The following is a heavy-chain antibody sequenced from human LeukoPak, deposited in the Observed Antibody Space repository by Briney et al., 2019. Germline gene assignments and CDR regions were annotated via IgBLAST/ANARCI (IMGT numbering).Heavy chain of an antibody. CDR2: IRYDGSNK. J-gene: IGHJ4*02. CDR3: AKSYSSGWYAIDY. CDR1: GFTFSSYG. D-gene: IGHD6-19*01. V-gene: IGHV3-30*02. Sequence: PGGSLRLSCAASGFTFSSYGMHWVRQAPGKGLEWVAFIRYDGSNKYYADSVKGRFTIPRDNSKNTLYLQMNSLRAEDTAVYYCAKSYSSGWYAIDYWGQGTLVTVSS.